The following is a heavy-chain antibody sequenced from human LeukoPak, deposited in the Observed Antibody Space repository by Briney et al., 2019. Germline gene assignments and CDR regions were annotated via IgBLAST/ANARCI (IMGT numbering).Heavy chain of an antibody. J-gene: IGHJ6*02. Sequence: ASVKASCKASGYTFTSHAMNWVRQAPGQGLEWMGWINTNTGNPTYAQGFTGRFVFSLDTSVSTAYLQISSLKAEDTAVYYCAISIAAAGVYYYYGMDVWGQGTTVTVSS. V-gene: IGHV7-4-1*02. CDR2: INTNTGNP. D-gene: IGHD6-13*01. CDR3: AISIAAAGVYYYYGMDV. CDR1: GYTFTSHA.